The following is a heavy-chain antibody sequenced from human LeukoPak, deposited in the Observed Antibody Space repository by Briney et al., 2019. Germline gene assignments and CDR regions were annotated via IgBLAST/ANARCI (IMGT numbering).Heavy chain of an antibody. CDR2: ISYDGSNK. CDR3: VRDRWYSSGWPTTDY. Sequence: GGSLRLSCAASGFTFSSYGMHWVRQAPGKGLEWVAVISYDGSNKYYADSVKGRFTISRDNSKNTLYLQMNSLRAEDTAVYYCVRDRWYSSGWPTTDYWGQGTLVTVSS. V-gene: IGHV3-30*03. D-gene: IGHD6-19*01. CDR1: GFTFSSYG. J-gene: IGHJ4*02.